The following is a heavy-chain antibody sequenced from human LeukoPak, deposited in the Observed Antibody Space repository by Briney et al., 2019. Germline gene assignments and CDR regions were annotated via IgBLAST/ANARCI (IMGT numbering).Heavy chain of an antibody. CDR1: GGSFSGYY. CDR2: TNHSGST. V-gene: IGHV4-34*01. Sequence: SETLSLTCAVYGGSFSGYYWSWIRQPPGKGLEWIGETNHSGSTNYNPSLKSRVTISVDTSKNQFSLKLSSVTAADTAVYYCARGVCGGDCPYYFDYWGQGTLVTVSS. J-gene: IGHJ4*02. D-gene: IGHD2-21*02. CDR3: ARGVCGGDCPYYFDY.